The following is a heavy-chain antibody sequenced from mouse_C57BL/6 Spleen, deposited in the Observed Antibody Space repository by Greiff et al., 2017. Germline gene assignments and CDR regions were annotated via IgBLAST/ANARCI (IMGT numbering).Heavy chain of an antibody. CDR1: GYAFSSAW. V-gene: IGHV1-82*01. Sequence: QVQLQQSGPELVKPGASVKISCKASGYAFSSAWMNWVKQRPGKGLDWIGRIYPGDGDTNYNGKFKGKATLTAHKSSSTAYMQLSSLTSEYSAVYFCARPWDDGYHLYAMDYWGKGTSVTVSS. CDR2: IYPGDGDT. D-gene: IGHD2-3*01. J-gene: IGHJ4*01. CDR3: ARPWDDGYHLYAMDY.